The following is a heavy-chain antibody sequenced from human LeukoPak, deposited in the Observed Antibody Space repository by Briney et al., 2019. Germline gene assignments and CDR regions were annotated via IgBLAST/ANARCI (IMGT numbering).Heavy chain of an antibody. J-gene: IGHJ6*03. V-gene: IGHV4-39*07. CDR3: ARDALERSSSWPYYYYYYMDV. CDR2: IYYSGST. CDR1: GGSISSSSYY. D-gene: IGHD6-13*01. Sequence: SETLSLTCTVSGGSISSSSYYWGWIRQPPGKGLEWIGSIYYSGSTYYNPSLKSRVTISVDTSKNQFSLKLSSVTAADTAVYYCARDALERSSSWPYYYYYYMDVWGKGTTVTVSS.